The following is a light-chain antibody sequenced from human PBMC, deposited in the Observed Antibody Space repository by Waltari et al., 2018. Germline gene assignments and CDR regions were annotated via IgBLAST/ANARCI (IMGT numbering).Light chain of an antibody. CDR3: SSYTSNSRV. Sequence: QSALTQPASVSGSPGQSITISCTGTSRDIGGYNYVSLYQHHPGKAPKLIISEVSHRPLGVSNRFSGSKSGNTASLTISGLQAEDEADYYCSSYTSNSRVFGAGTKLTVL. V-gene: IGLV2-14*01. CDR2: EVS. CDR1: SRDIGGYNY. J-gene: IGLJ3*02.